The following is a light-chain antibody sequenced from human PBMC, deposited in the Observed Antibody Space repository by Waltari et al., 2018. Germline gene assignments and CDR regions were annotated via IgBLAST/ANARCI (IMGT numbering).Light chain of an antibody. CDR2: EAT. V-gene: IGLV2-23*01. CDR3: CSYAGSSSPRL. Sequence: QSALTQPASVSGSPGQSITLSCTGSSSDVGNFNLVSCYQLHPGKAPKLLIFEATKRPSGISYHFSGSKSGNTASLTISGLQAEDEADYFCCSYAGSSSPRLFGGGTKLSVL. CDR1: SSDVGNFNL. J-gene: IGLJ3*02.